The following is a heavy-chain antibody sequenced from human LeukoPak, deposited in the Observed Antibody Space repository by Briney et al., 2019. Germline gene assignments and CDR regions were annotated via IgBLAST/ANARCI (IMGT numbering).Heavy chain of an antibody. CDR1: GDSITSSAFY. J-gene: IGHJ6*02. CDR3: ASQIPLLRFYYGMDV. Sequence: SETLSLTCTVSGDSITSSAFYWGWIRQPPGKGLEWIGSIYYSGSTYYNPSLKSRVTISVDTSKNQFSLKLSSVTAADTAVYYCASQIPLLRFYYGMDVWGQGTTVTVSS. V-gene: IGHV4-39*01. D-gene: IGHD3-3*01. CDR2: IYYSGST.